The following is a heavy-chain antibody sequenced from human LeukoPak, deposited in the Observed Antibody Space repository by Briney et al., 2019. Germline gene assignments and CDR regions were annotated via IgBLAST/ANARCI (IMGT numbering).Heavy chain of an antibody. D-gene: IGHD6-25*01. CDR1: GFTFSAYY. J-gene: IGHJ4*02. V-gene: IGHV3-11*06. CDR2: SSSSSSHT. Sequence: SGGSLRLSCAASGFTFSAYYMSWIRQAPGKGLEWVFYSSSSSSHTNYEDSVKGRFTISRDNAKNSLYLQMNSLRAEDTAVYYCASSPTPGRAAAIDYWGQGTLVTVSS. CDR3: ASSPTPGRAAAIDY.